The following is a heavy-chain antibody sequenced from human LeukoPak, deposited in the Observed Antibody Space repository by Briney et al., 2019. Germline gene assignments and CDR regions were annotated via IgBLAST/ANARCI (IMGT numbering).Heavy chain of an antibody. J-gene: IGHJ4*02. CDR1: GFTFSSYG. D-gene: IGHD2-2*01. CDR3: AKVPAVGTDY. V-gene: IGHV3-30*02. CDR2: IRYDGSNK. Sequence: GGSLRLSCAASGFTFSSYGMHWVRQAPGKGREGVAFIRYDGSNKYYADSVKGRFTISRDNSKNTLYLQMNSLRAEDTAVYYCAKVPAVGTDYWGQGTLVTVSS.